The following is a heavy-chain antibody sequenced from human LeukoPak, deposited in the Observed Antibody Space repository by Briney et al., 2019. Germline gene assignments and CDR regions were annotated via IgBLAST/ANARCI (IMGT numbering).Heavy chain of an antibody. Sequence: GGSLRLSCAASGFTFDDYAMHWVRQAPGKGLEWVSGISWNSGSIGYADSVKGRFTIPRDNAKNSLYLQMNSLRAEDTALYYCAKDLGGGRDIWGQGTMVTVSS. J-gene: IGHJ3*02. D-gene: IGHD1-26*01. V-gene: IGHV3-9*01. CDR2: ISWNSGSI. CDR3: AKDLGGGRDI. CDR1: GFTFDDYA.